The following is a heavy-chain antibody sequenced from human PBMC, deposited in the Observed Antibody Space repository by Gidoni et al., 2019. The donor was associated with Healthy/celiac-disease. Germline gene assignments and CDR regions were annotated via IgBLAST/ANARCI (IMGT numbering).Heavy chain of an antibody. D-gene: IGHD3-16*02. CDR2: IIPIFGTA. CDR1: GGTFTSYA. J-gene: IGHJ3*02. V-gene: IGHV1-69*01. CDR3: ATPRRPYYDYVWGSYRYHAFDI. Sequence: QVQLVQSGAEVTTPGSSVQVSCKASGGTFTSYAISWVRQAHGQGLEWMGGIIPIFGTANYAQKFQGRVTITADESTSTAYMGLSSLRSEDTAVYYCATPRRPYYDYVWGSYRYHAFDIWGQGTMVTVSS.